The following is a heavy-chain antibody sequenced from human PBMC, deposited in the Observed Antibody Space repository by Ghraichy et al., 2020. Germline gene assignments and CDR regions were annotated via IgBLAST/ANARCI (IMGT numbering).Heavy chain of an antibody. Sequence: SETLSLTCGVSGYSISSGYYWGWIRPPQGKGLEWIGSIYHSGNTYYNASLKSRVTISVDTYKNQFSLKLSSVTAADTAVYYCARESRGDGIDDWGQGTLVTVSS. V-gene: IGHV4-38-2*02. CDR1: GYSISSGYY. J-gene: IGHJ4*02. D-gene: IGHD3-10*01. CDR3: ARESRGDGIDD. CDR2: IYHSGNT.